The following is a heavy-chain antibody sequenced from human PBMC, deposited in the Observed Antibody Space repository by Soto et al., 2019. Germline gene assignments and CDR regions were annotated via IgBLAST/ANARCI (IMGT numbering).Heavy chain of an antibody. J-gene: IGHJ5*02. CDR1: GFTFNNFG. CDR3: ASVYSSGWYSWFDP. CDR2: ISSSSSTI. D-gene: IGHD6-19*01. V-gene: IGHV3-48*01. Sequence: EVQLVESGGGLVQPGGSLRLSCAASGFTFNNFGMNWVRQAPGKGLEWVSYISSSSSTIYYADSVKGRFTISRDNAKNSRYLLMSSLRAEDTAVYYCASVYSSGWYSWFDPWGQGTLVTVSS.